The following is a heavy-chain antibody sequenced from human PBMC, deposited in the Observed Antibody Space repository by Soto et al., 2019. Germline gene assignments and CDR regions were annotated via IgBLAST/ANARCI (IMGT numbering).Heavy chain of an antibody. CDR2: IYYSGGT. J-gene: IGHJ3*02. CDR3: ARVCGGDCHNVFDI. D-gene: IGHD2-21*02. V-gene: IGHV4-31*02. Sequence: WTWIRQHPGKGLEWIGYIYYSGGTYYNPSLKSRVTISVDTSKNQFSLKLSSVTAADTAVYYCARVCGGDCHNVFDIWGQGTMVTVSS.